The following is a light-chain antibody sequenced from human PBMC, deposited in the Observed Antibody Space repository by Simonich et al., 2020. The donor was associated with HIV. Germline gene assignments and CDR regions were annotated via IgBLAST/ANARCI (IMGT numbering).Light chain of an antibody. CDR1: QSVLYSSNNKNY. J-gene: IGKJ2*01. Sequence: DIVLTQSPDSLAVSLGERATINCKSSQSVLYSSNNKNYLAWYQQKPGQPPKLLIYLASTRESGVPDRFSGSGSGKEFTLTISSLQAEDVAIYYCQQYNNWPLYTFGQGTKLEIK. CDR3: QQYNNWPLYT. V-gene: IGKV4-1*01. CDR2: LAS.